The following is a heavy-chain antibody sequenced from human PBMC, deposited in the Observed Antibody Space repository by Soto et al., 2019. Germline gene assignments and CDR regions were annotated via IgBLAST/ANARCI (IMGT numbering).Heavy chain of an antibody. Sequence: GGSLRLSCAASGFTFSSYALTWVRQAPGKGLEWVSTSGSGGNTYYAESVKGRFTISRDTSNNTLYLQMNSLRAEDTAVYYCAKDGVSRYRGHHDYWGQGTRVTVSS. V-gene: IGHV3-23*01. CDR3: AKDGVSRYRGHHDY. CDR1: GFTFSSYA. D-gene: IGHD3-10*01. J-gene: IGHJ4*02. CDR2: SGSGGNT.